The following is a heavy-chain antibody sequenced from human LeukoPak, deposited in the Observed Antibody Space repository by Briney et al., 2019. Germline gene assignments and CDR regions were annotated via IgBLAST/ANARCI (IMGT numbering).Heavy chain of an antibody. CDR1: GFTFSSYA. Sequence: PGGSLRLSCAASGFTFSSYAMSWVRQAPGKGLEWVSAISGSGGSTYYADSVKGRFTISRDNSKNTLYLQMNSLRAEDTALYYCAKNESTWLDRNYFDYWGQGTLVTVSS. D-gene: IGHD6-19*01. CDR2: ISGSGGST. CDR3: AKNESTWLDRNYFDY. J-gene: IGHJ4*02. V-gene: IGHV3-23*01.